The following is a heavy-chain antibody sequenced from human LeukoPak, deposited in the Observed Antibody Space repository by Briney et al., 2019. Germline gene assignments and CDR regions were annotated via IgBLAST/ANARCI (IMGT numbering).Heavy chain of an antibody. CDR3: TSWGDTTAEYFQR. V-gene: IGHV3-7*01. J-gene: IGHJ1*01. Sequence: GGSLRLSCAASGFPFNAYWMTWVRQAPGKGLEWVANIRQDGDTKYYVDSVKGRFTISRDNAQNSMYLQMNSLRVEDTAVYYCTSWGDTTAEYFQRWGQGTLVTVSS. D-gene: IGHD2-21*02. CDR2: IRQDGDTK. CDR1: GFPFNAYW.